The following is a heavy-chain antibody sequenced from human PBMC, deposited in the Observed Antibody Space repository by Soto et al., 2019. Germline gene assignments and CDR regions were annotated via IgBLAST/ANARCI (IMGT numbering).Heavy chain of an antibody. Sequence: GASVKVSCKASGFPLSNSAVQWVRQARGQRLEGIGRIVVGTGNTDYAQKFQERVTITTDMSTRTAYMELSSLRSEDTAVYYCATNSPGTGWLKSYHYYGMDLWGQGTTVTVSS. D-gene: IGHD2-15*01. CDR3: ATNSPGTGWLKSYHYYGMDL. CDR2: IVVGTGNT. J-gene: IGHJ6*02. V-gene: IGHV1-58*01. CDR1: GFPLSNSA.